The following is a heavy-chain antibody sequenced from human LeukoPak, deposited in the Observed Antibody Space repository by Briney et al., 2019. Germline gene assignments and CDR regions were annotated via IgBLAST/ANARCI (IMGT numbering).Heavy chain of an antibody. CDR1: GYTFTGYY. CDR2: INPNSGGT. Sequence: ASVKVFCKASGYTFTGYYMHWVRQAPGQGLEWMGWINPNSGGTNYAQKFQGRVTMTRDTYISTAYMEQSRLRSDDTAVYYCARDLIVRGVIYYYHDGRDGWGQGTTVSVSS. J-gene: IGHJ6*02. V-gene: IGHV1-2*02. D-gene: IGHD3-10*01. CDR3: ARDLIVRGVIYYYHDGRDG.